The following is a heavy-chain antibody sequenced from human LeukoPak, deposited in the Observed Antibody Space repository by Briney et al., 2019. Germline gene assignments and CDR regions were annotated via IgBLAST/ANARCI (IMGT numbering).Heavy chain of an antibody. Sequence: GGSLRLSCAASGFTFSSYAMHWVRQAPGKGLEWVAVISYDGSNKYYADSVKGRFTISRDNSKNTLYLQMNSPRAEDTAVYYCARPRVWGVRGVIDYWGQGTLVTVSS. CDR2: ISYDGSNK. V-gene: IGHV3-30-3*01. J-gene: IGHJ4*02. D-gene: IGHD3-10*01. CDR1: GFTFSSYA. CDR3: ARPRVWGVRGVIDY.